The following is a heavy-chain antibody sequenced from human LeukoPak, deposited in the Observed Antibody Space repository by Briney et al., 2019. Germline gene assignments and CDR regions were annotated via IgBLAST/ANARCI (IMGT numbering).Heavy chain of an antibody. CDR2: INHSGST. CDR1: GGSISSHY. Sequence: SETLSLTCTISGGSISSHYWSWIRQPPGKGLEWIGEINHSGSTNYNPSLKSRVTISVDTSKDQFSLHLSSVTAADTAVYYCARRLDLWGRGTLVTVSS. V-gene: IGHV4-34*01. J-gene: IGHJ2*01. CDR3: ARRLDL.